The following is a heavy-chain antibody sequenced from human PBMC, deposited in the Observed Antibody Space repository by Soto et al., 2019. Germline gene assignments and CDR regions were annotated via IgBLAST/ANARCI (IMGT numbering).Heavy chain of an antibody. CDR1: GFTFSSYA. CDR2: ISYNGSNK. D-gene: IGHD5-12*01. Sequence: PGGSLRLSCAASGFTFSSYAMHWVRQAPGKGLEWVAVISYNGSNKYYADSVKGRFTISRDNSKNTLYLQMNSLRAEDTAVYYCAREVRDGYHYYFDYWGQGTLVTVS. CDR3: AREVRDGYHYYFDY. V-gene: IGHV3-30-3*01. J-gene: IGHJ4*02.